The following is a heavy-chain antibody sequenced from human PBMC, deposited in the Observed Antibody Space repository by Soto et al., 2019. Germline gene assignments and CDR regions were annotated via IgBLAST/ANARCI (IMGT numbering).Heavy chain of an antibody. CDR1: GFTFTSSA. Sequence: GASVKVSCKASGFTFTSSAVQWVRQARGQRLEWIGWIVVGSGNTNYAQKFQERVTITRDMSTSTAYMELSSLRSEDTAVYYCAAAVVGATSYYYYYGMDVWGQGTTVTVPS. D-gene: IGHD1-26*01. J-gene: IGHJ6*02. V-gene: IGHV1-58*01. CDR3: AAAVVGATSYYYYYGMDV. CDR2: IVVGSGNT.